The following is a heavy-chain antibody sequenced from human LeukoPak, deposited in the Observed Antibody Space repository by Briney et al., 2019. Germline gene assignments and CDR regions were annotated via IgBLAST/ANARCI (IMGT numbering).Heavy chain of an antibody. D-gene: IGHD1-26*01. CDR3: ARTRSYYAFDI. CDR1: GFTFSSYS. Sequence: GGSLRLSCAASGFTFSSYSMNWVRQAPGKGLEWISYISSSSSTISYADSVKGRFTISRDNAKNALCLQMNSLRAEDTAVYYCARTRSYYAFDIWGQGTMVTVSS. V-gene: IGHV3-48*01. J-gene: IGHJ3*02. CDR2: ISSSSSTI.